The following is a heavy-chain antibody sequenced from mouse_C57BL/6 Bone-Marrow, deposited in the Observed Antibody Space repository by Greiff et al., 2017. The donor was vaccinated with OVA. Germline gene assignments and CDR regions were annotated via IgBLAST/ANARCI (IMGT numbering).Heavy chain of an antibody. CDR1: GYTFTSYW. CDR3: AKVYYDAWYFDV. D-gene: IGHD2-4*01. Sequence: QVQLQQPGAELVMPGASVKLSCKASGYTFTSYWMHWVKQRPGQGLEWIGEIDPSDSYTNYNQKFKGKSTLTVDKSSSTADMQLSSLTSEDSAVYYCAKVYYDAWYFDVWGTGTTVTVSS. J-gene: IGHJ1*03. V-gene: IGHV1-69*01. CDR2: IDPSDSYT.